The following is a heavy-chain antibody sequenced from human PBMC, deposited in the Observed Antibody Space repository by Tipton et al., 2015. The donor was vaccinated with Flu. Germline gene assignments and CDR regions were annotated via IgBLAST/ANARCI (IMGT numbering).Heavy chain of an antibody. V-gene: IGHV3-33*08. CDR1: GFTFNTYW. CDR3: ARDEGVVNYYCGRDG. Sequence: SLRLSCAASGFTFNTYWMSWVRQAPGKGLEWVAVIWYDGSNIHYADSVKGRFTISRDNSKNTLYLQMNGLRAEDTAVYYCARDEGVVNYYCGRDGWGQGTTVTLSS. J-gene: IGHJ6*01. CDR2: IWYDGSNI.